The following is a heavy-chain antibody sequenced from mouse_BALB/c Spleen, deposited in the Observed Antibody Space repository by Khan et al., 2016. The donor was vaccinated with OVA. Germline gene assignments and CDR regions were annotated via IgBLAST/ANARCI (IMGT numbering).Heavy chain of an antibody. CDR3: ARMSGGDFDF. CDR2: ISYSGNT. J-gene: IGHJ2*01. Sequence: EVQLQESGPGLVKPSQSLSLTCTVTGYSITSDYAWSWIRQFPGNKLEWMGYISYSGNTNYNPSLKSRISVTRDTSKNQFFLQLNSVTTEDTATYYCARMSGGDFDFWGQGTTLTVSS. V-gene: IGHV3-2*02. D-gene: IGHD4-1*01. CDR1: GYSITSDYA.